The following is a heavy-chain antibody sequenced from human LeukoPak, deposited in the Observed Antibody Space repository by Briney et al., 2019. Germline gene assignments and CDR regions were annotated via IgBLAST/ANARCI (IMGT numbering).Heavy chain of an antibody. D-gene: IGHD6-13*01. V-gene: IGHV1-18*01. CDR1: GYTFTSYA. Sequence: GASVKVSCKASGYTFTSYAISWVRQAPGQGLEWMGWISAYNGNTNYAQKLQGRVTMTTDTSTSTAYMELSSLRSEDTAVYYCSREGSSSLHPDYWGQGTLVTVSS. J-gene: IGHJ4*02. CDR3: SREGSSSLHPDY. CDR2: ISAYNGNT.